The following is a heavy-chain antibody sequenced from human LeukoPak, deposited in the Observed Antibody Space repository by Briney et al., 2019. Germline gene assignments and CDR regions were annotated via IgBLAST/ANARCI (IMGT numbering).Heavy chain of an antibody. CDR1: GFTFSDYA. V-gene: IGHV3-23*01. J-gene: IGHJ6*03. CDR2: ISGSGGST. D-gene: IGHD3-10*01. CDR3: AREGKLDYYYYMDV. Sequence: GGSLRLSCAASGFTFSDYALSWVRQAPGKGLEWVSDISGSGGSTNYADSVKGRFTISRDNSKNTLYLQMNSLRAEDTAVYYCAREGKLDYYYYMDVWGKGTTVTVSS.